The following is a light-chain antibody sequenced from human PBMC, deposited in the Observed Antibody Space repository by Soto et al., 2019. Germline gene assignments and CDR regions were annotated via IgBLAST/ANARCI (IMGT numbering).Light chain of an antibody. V-gene: IGKV1-9*01. Sequence: DIQLTQSPSFLSASVGDRVTITCRDSQGISSSLVWYQQRLGKAPKLLIHSASTVQSGVPSRLSGSGAGTEFTITISSLQAEDCATYYCQQLNSYPRTFGQGTKVDIK. J-gene: IGKJ1*01. CDR2: SAS. CDR3: QQLNSYPRT. CDR1: QGISSS.